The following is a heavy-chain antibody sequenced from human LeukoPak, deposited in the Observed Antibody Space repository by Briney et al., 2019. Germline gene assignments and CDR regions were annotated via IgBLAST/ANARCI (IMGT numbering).Heavy chain of an antibody. J-gene: IGHJ4*02. V-gene: IGHV1-2*02. Sequence: ASVKVSCKASGYTFTGYYMHWVRQAPGQGLEWMGWLNPNSGGTNYAQKFQGRVTMTRDTSISTAYMELSRLRSDDTAVYYCARVLNGWELQPFDSWGQGTLVTVSS. CDR2: LNPNSGGT. CDR1: GYTFTGYY. D-gene: IGHD1-26*01. CDR3: ARVLNGWELQPFDS.